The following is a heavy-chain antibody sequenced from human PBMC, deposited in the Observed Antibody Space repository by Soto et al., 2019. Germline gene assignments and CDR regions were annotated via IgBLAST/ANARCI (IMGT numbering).Heavy chain of an antibody. V-gene: IGHV2-70*12. CDR1: GFSLSTVSMC. CDR3: ARLRVDSGGYHFDI. D-gene: IGHD2-21*01. J-gene: IGHJ4*02. Sequence: ESGPTLVEPTQTLTLTCSFSGFSLSTVSMCVSWIRQTPGKALEYLALIDWEDEKFYSASLKTRLTISKDTSKNQVVLTMTDMDPADTATYYCARLRVDSGGYHFDIWGQGTLVTVSS. CDR2: IDWEDEK.